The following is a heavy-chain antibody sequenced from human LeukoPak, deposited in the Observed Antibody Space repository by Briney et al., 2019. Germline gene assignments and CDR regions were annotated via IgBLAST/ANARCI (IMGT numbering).Heavy chain of an antibody. D-gene: IGHD2-2*02. V-gene: IGHV4-30-2*01. CDR1: GGSISSGGYS. CDR2: IYHSGST. J-gene: IGHJ3*02. Sequence: SETLTLTCAVPGGSISSGGYSWSWIRQPPGKGLEWIGYIYHSGSTYYNPSLKSRVTISVDRSKNQFSLKLSSVTAADTAVYYCASSLCSSTSCYTGVAFDIWGQGTMVTVSS. CDR3: ASSLCSSTSCYTGVAFDI.